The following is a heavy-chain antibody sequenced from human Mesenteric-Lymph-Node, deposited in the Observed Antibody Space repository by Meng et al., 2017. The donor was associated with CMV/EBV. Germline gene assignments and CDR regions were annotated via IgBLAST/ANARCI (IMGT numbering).Heavy chain of an antibody. CDR3: AGAVTSAGSPLDY. CDR2: IYSTGST. D-gene: IGHD6-13*01. V-gene: IGHV4-61*01. CDR1: GVSVRSGNYY. Sequence: GSLRLSCTVSGVSVRSGNYYWSWIRQPPGMGLEYIGFIYSTGSTNYNPSLKSRVTISLDASKNQFSLKLSSVTTADTAIYYCAGAVTSAGSPLDYWGQGTLVTVSS. J-gene: IGHJ4*02.